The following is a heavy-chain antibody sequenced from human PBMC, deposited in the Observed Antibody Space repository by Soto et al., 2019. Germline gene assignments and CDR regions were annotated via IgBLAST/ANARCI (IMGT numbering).Heavy chain of an antibody. Sequence: GGSLRLSCAVSGFTFRSSPMSWVRRAPGKGLEWVSVISGSGGSTYYADSVKGRFTISRDNSKNTLCLQMNSLRAEDTAVYYCAKDSSYSPPRYYYGMDVWGQGTTVTVSS. V-gene: IGHV3-23*01. CDR1: GFTFRSSP. D-gene: IGHD2-21*01. J-gene: IGHJ6*02. CDR3: AKDSSYSPPRYYYGMDV. CDR2: ISGSGGST.